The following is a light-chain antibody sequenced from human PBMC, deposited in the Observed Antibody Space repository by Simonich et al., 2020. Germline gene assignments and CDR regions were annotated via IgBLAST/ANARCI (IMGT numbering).Light chain of an antibody. CDR3: QQYGSSPPSYT. V-gene: IGKV3-15*01. Sequence: EIVMTQSPATLSVSPGERATLSCRASQSVSSNLAWYQQKHGQAPRLLIYGASTRATGIPARFSGSGSGTDFTLTISRLEPEDFAVYYCQQYGSSPPSYTFGQGTKLEIK. CDR2: GAS. J-gene: IGKJ2*01. CDR1: QSVSSN.